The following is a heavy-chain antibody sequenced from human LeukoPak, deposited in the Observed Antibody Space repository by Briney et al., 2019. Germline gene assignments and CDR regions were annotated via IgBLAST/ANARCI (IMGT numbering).Heavy chain of an antibody. D-gene: IGHD2-8*01. Sequence: GGSLRLSCAASGFTFSSYSMNWVRQAPGKGLEWVSSISSSSSYIYYADSVKGRFTISRDNAKNSLYLQMNSLRAEDTALYYCATLGYCTNGVCDKSPWAFDYWGQGTLVTVSS. J-gene: IGHJ4*02. V-gene: IGHV3-21*04. CDR2: ISSSSSYI. CDR3: ATLGYCTNGVCDKSPWAFDY. CDR1: GFTFSSYS.